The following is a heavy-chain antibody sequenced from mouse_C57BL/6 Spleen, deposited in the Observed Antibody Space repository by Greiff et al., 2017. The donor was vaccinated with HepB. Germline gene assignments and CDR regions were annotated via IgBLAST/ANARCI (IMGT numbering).Heavy chain of an antibody. CDR1: GFTFSDYY. CDR3: ARHGTTTAFDY. D-gene: IGHD1-2*01. Sequence: EVQGVESGGGLVQPGGSLKLSCAASGFTFSDYYMYWVRQTPEKRLEWVAYISNGGGSTYYPDTVKGRFTISRDNAKNTLYLQMSRLKSEDTAMYYCARHGTTTAFDYWGQGTTLTVSS. CDR2: ISNGGGST. J-gene: IGHJ2*01. V-gene: IGHV5-12*01.